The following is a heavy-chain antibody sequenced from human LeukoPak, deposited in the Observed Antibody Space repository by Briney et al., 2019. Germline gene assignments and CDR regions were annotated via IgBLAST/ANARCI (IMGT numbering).Heavy chain of an antibody. V-gene: IGHV3-21*01. CDR1: GFTFSSYS. D-gene: IGHD3-22*01. CDR2: ISSSSSYI. Sequence: GGSLRLSCAASGFTFSSYSMNWVRQAPGKGLEWVSSISSSSSYIYYADSVKGRFTISRDNAKNSLYLQMNSLRAEDTAVYYCARETTYDSSGYYGAEFDYWGQGTLVTVSS. J-gene: IGHJ4*02. CDR3: ARETTYDSSGYYGAEFDY.